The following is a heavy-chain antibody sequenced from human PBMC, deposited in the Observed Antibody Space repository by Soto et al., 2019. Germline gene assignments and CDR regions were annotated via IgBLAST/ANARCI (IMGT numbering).Heavy chain of an antibody. Sequence: ASVKVSCKASGFTFTSSAVQWVRQARGQRLEWIGWIVVGSGNTNYAQKFQEGVTITRDMSTSTAYMELSSLRSEDTAVYYCAAGDYYYDSSGYGYWGQGTLVTVSS. CDR1: GFTFTSSA. V-gene: IGHV1-58*01. CDR2: IVVGSGNT. CDR3: AAGDYYYDSSGYGY. J-gene: IGHJ4*02. D-gene: IGHD3-22*01.